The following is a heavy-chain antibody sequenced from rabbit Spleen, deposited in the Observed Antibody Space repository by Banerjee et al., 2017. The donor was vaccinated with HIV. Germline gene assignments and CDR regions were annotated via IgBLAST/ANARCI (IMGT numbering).Heavy chain of an antibody. CDR3: ARDSGSNPYIDVYFNL. CDR1: GFTISSSYD. V-gene: IGHV1S40*01. J-gene: IGHJ4*01. Sequence: EESGGDLVKPGASLTLTCKASGFTISSSYDMCWVRQAPGKGLEWIACINTATGKPVYATWAKGRFTISRTSSTTVTLRMTSLTAADTATYFCARDSGSNPYIDVYFNLWGQGTLVTVS. D-gene: IGHD4-2*01. CDR2: INTATGKP.